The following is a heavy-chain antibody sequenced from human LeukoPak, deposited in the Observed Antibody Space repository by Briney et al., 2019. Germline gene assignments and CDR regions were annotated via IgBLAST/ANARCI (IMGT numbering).Heavy chain of an antibody. J-gene: IGHJ4*02. Sequence: GGSLRLSCAASGFTFSSYGMSWVRQAPGKGVEWVSATSGSGGSTYYADSVKGRFTISRDNSKNTLYLQMNSLRAEDTAVYYCAKDSPIVVVPAAISDYWGQGTLVTVSS. D-gene: IGHD2-2*02. V-gene: IGHV3-23*01. CDR3: AKDSPIVVVPAAISDY. CDR1: GFTFSSYG. CDR2: TSGSGGST.